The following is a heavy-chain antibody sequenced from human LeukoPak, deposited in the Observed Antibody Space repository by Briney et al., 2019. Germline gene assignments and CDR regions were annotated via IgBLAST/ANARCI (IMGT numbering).Heavy chain of an antibody. CDR3: ATYDSSGYY. V-gene: IGHV3-48*02. J-gene: IGHJ4*02. D-gene: IGHD3-22*01. CDR2: ISSGSSNI. CDR1: GFTFSSYS. Sequence: GGSLRLSCAASGFTFSSYSMNWVRQAPGKGLGWVSYISSGSSNIYYADSVKGRFTISRDNAKNSLYLQMNSLRDEDTAVYYCATYDSSGYYWGQGTLVTVSS.